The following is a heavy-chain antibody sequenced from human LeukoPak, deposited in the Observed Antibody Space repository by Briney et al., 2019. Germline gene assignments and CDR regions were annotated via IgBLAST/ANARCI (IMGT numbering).Heavy chain of an antibody. V-gene: IGHV4-34*01. J-gene: IGHJ4*02. CDR3: ARWGRLYYYDSSGYSFDY. Sequence: PSETLSLTCAVYGGSFSGYYWSWIRQPPGKGLEWIGEINHSGSTNYNPSLKSRVTISVNTSKNQFSLKLSPVTAADTAVYYCARWGRLYYYDSSGYSFDYWGQGTLVTVSS. CDR2: INHSGST. CDR1: GGSFSGYY. D-gene: IGHD3-22*01.